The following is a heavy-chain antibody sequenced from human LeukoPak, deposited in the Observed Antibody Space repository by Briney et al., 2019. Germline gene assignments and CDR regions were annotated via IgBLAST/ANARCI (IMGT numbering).Heavy chain of an antibody. CDR1: GYTFIHYY. Sequence: ASVKVSCKASGYTFIHYYIHWVRQARGQGLEWMGRIDGETGNTRYAQNLQGRVSMTRDTSTSTVYMELSSLRFEDTAVYYCARDPGGNYFGPGTHFAYWGQGALVTVSS. CDR2: IDGETGNT. CDR3: ARDPGGNYFGPGTHFAY. V-gene: IGHV1-46*01. J-gene: IGHJ4*02. D-gene: IGHD3-10*01.